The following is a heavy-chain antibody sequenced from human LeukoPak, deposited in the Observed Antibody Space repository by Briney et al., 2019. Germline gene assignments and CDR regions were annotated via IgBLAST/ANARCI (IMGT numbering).Heavy chain of an antibody. CDR3: ARYYDILTGYFDF. D-gene: IGHD3-9*01. CDR1: GGSISSDDYF. CDR2: IYLSGGT. J-gene: IGHJ4*02. Sequence: SETLSLTCTVSGGSISSDDYFWSWIRQPPGKGLEWIGYIYLSGGTYYNPSLKSRVTISVDTSKNQFSLKLSSVTAADTAVYYCARYYDILTGYFDFWGQGTLVTVSS. V-gene: IGHV4-30-4*01.